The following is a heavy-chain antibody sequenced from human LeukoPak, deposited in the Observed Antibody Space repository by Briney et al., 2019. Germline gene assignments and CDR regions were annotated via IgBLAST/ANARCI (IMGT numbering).Heavy chain of an antibody. Sequence: SETLSLTCAVSGYSISSGYYWGWIRQPPGKGLEWIGSIYHSGSTYYNPSLKSRVTISLDTSKNQFSLKLSSVTAADTAVYYCARGGSGSDYDYYFDYWGQGTLVTVSS. CDR3: ARGGSGSDYDYYFDY. J-gene: IGHJ4*02. D-gene: IGHD3-10*01. CDR2: IYHSGST. V-gene: IGHV4-38-2*01. CDR1: GYSISSGYY.